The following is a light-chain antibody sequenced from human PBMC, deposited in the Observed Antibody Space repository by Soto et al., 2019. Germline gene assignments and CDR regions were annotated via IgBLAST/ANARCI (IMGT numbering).Light chain of an antibody. CDR1: SSDVGAYDA. CDR3: ISYTATNTRVL. J-gene: IGLJ2*01. V-gene: IGLV2-14*02. CDR2: RGT. Sequence: QSVLAQPASVSGSPGQSITISCTGTSSDVGAYDAVSWYQQHPGKAPQVIIYRGTKRPSGVPDRFSGSKSGYTASLTISGLQADDEGDYYCISYTATNTRVLFGAGTK.